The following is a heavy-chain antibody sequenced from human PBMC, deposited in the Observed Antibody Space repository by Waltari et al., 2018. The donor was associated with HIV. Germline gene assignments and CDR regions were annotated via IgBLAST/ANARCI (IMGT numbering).Heavy chain of an antibody. J-gene: IGHJ4*02. Sequence: EVQLVESGGGLVQPGGSLRLSCAASGFTFSSYWMHWVRQAPGKGLVWVSRINSDGSSTNYADSVKCRFTSSRDNAKNTVYLQMNSLRAEDTALYYCASLYNYVWGSPPPFDYWGQGTLVTVSS. CDR3: ASLYNYVWGSPPPFDY. CDR1: GFTFSSYW. V-gene: IGHV3-74*01. D-gene: IGHD3-16*01. CDR2: INSDGSST.